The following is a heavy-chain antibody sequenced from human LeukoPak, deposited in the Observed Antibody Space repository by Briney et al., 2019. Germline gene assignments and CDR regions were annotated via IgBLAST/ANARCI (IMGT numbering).Heavy chain of an antibody. D-gene: IGHD3-22*01. CDR2: ISGSGGST. V-gene: IGHV3-23*01. CDR3: AKDRKGAITMIVVVPGAFDI. CDR1: GFTFSSYA. J-gene: IGHJ3*02. Sequence: GGSLRLSCAASGFTFSSYAMSWVRQAPGKGLEWVSAISGSGGSTYYADSVKGRFTISRDNSKNTLYLQMNSLRAEDTAVYYCAKDRKGAITMIVVVPGAFDIWGQGTMVTVSS.